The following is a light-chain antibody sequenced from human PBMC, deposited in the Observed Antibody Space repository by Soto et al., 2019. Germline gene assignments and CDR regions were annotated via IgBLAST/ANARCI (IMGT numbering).Light chain of an antibody. Sequence: DIQMTQSPSSLSASLGDRVTITCRASQGIKKYVAWYQQKPGKVPKLLIYAASSLQSGVPSRFSGSGSGTEFTLTISSLQPDDFATYYCQQYNSWTFGQGTKVDIK. CDR3: QQYNSWT. J-gene: IGKJ1*01. CDR2: AAS. V-gene: IGKV1-27*01. CDR1: QGIKKY.